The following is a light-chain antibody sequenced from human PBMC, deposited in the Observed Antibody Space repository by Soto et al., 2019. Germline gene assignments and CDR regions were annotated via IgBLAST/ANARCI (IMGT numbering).Light chain of an antibody. V-gene: IGKV1-17*03. Sequence: DIQMTQSPSAMSASVGDRPTITCRASQGVNNYLVWFQQKPGKVPKRLIYGASSLQSGVPSRFSGSGSGTEFTLTVSSLQPEVFATYYCQNYDSISSTTFGQGTKVEIK. CDR1: QGVNNY. J-gene: IGKJ1*01. CDR3: QNYDSISSTT. CDR2: GAS.